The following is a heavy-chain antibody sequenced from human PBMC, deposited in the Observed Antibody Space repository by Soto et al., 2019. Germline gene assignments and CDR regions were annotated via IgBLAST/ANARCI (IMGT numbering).Heavy chain of an antibody. CDR1: GGSISSGDYY. CDR3: AREEMATITDWFDP. J-gene: IGHJ5*02. V-gene: IGHV4-30-4*01. CDR2: IYYSGRT. Sequence: SETLSLTCTVSGGSISSGDYYWSWIRQPPGKGLEWIGYIYYSGRTLYNPSLKSRVTISLDRSNNHFSLKLSTVTAADTAVYYCAREEMATITDWFDPRGQGTLVTVSS. D-gene: IGHD5-12*01.